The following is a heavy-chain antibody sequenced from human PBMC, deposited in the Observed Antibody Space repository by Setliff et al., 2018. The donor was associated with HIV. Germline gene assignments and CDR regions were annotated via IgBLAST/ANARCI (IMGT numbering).Heavy chain of an antibody. Sequence: SETLSLTCTVSRASIGSNSCFWGWIRQPPGKGLEWIGNIYYTGNTYSNPSLQSRVTISLDTSKNQFSLRLNSVTAADTAVYYCVSGWATLLRGILTTGRFEPWGQGTLVTVSS. CDR1: RASIGSNSCF. D-gene: IGHD3-10*01. CDR2: IYYTGNT. V-gene: IGHV4-39*01. CDR3: VSGWATLLRGILTTGRFEP. J-gene: IGHJ5*02.